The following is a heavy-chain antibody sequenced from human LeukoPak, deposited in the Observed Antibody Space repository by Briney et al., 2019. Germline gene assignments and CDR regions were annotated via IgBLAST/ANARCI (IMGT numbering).Heavy chain of an antibody. J-gene: IGHJ4*02. Sequence: GGSLRLSCAASGFTFSSYDMHWVRQATGKGLEWVSAIGSGGDTYYAGSVKGRFTISRENAKNSLYLQMNSLRAGDTAVYYCARGRTYCSGGSCYSFYFDYWGQGTLVTVSS. V-gene: IGHV3-13*01. D-gene: IGHD2-15*01. CDR1: GFTFSSYD. CDR3: ARGRTYCSGGSCYSFYFDY. CDR2: IGSGGDT.